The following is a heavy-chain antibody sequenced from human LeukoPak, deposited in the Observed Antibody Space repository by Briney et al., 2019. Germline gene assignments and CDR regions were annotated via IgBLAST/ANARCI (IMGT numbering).Heavy chain of an antibody. CDR2: INHSGST. V-gene: IGHV4-34*01. J-gene: IGHJ4*02. CDR3: ARLRYGSSGAYFDY. CDR1: GGSFSGYY. D-gene: IGHD6-13*01. Sequence: SETLSLTCAVYGGSFSGYYWSWIRQPPGKGLEWIGEINHSGSTNYNPSLKSRVTMSVDTSKSQFSLKLNSVTAADTAVYYCARLRYGSSGAYFDYWGQGTLVTVSS.